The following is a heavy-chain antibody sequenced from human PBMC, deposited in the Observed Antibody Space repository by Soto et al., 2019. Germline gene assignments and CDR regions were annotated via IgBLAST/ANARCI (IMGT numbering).Heavy chain of an antibody. J-gene: IGHJ4*02. CDR3: ARGVAGSGFDL. CDR2: TYYRSNWRH. CDR1: GDSVSSNTAA. D-gene: IGHD6-19*01. V-gene: IGHV6-1*01. Sequence: SPTHSLTCAICGDSVSSNTAAWNWIRSSPSRGLEWLGRTYYRSNWRHDYAVSVKSRITVNPDTSKNHFSLQLNSVTPDDTAVYYCARGVAGSGFDLWGQGTLVTVSS.